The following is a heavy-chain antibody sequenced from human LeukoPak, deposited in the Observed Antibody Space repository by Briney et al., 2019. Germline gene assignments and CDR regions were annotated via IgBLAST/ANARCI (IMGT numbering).Heavy chain of an antibody. J-gene: IGHJ4*02. D-gene: IGHD3-16*01. V-gene: IGHV3-53*05. CDR2: IYSGGST. Sequence: GGSLRLSCAASGFTVSSNYMSWVRQAPGKGLEWVSVIYSGGSTYYADSVKGRFTISRDNSKNTLYLQMNSLRPEDTAVYYCAKDLSSGGGYDWGQGTLVTVSS. CDR1: GFTVSSNY. CDR3: AKDLSSGGGYD.